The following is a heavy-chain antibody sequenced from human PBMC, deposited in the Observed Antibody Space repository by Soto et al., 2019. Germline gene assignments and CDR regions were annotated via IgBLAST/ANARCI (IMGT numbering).Heavy chain of an antibody. CDR3: ARSIAAAGGYVY. D-gene: IGHD6-13*01. CDR2: IYYSGNT. J-gene: IGHJ4*02. Sequence: TXXLTXTVSGGSXXXXXXXXSWIRQPPGKGLEWIGYIYYSGNTYYNPSLKSRVTISVDTSKSQFSLKLSSVTAADTAVYYCARSIAAAGGYVYWGQGTLVTVSS. CDR1: GGSXXXXXXX. V-gene: IGHV4-30-4*01.